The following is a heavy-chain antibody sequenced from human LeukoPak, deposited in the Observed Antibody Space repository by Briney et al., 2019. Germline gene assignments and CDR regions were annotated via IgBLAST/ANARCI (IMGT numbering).Heavy chain of an antibody. J-gene: IGHJ6*03. D-gene: IGHD1-26*01. CDR3: ARGKVGAPYYYYYYYMDV. Sequence: SETLSLTCAVYGGSFSGYYWSWIRQPPGKGLEWIGEINHSGSTNYNPSLKSRVTISVDTSKNQFSLKLSSVTAADTAVYYCARGKVGAPYYYYYYYMDVWGKGTTVTVSS. V-gene: IGHV4-34*01. CDR2: INHSGST. CDR1: GGSFSGYY.